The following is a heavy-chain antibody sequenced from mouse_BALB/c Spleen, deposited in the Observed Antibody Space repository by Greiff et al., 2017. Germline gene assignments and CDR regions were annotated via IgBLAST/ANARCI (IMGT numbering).Heavy chain of an antibody. J-gene: IGHJ4*01. V-gene: IGHV2-2*02. Sequence: QVQLQQSGPGLVQPSQSLSITCTVSGFSLTSYGVHWVRQSPGKGLEWLGVIWSGGSTDYNAAFISRLSISKDNSKSQVFFKMNSLQANDTAIYYCARNPPSSSYYYGSRSAMDYWGQGTSVTVSS. CDR3: ARNPPSSSYYYGSRSAMDY. CDR2: IWSGGST. D-gene: IGHD1-1*01. CDR1: GFSLTSYG.